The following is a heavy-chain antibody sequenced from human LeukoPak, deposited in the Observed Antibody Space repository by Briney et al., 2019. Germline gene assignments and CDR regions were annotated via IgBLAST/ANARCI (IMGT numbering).Heavy chain of an antibody. CDR1: GITLSNYG. CDR2: INHSGST. CDR3: ARHILTGYPILYYYYGMDV. J-gene: IGHJ6*02. V-gene: IGHV4-34*01. D-gene: IGHD3-9*01. Sequence: GSLRLSCAVSGITLSNYGMTWVRQAPGKGLEWIGEINHSGSTNYNPSLKSRVTISVDTSKNQFSLKLSSVTAADTAVYYCARHILTGYPILYYYYGMDVWGQGTTVTVSS.